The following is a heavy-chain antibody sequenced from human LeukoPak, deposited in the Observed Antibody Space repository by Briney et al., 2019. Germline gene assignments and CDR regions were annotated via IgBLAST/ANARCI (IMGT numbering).Heavy chain of an antibody. D-gene: IGHD3-16*01. CDR1: GFTFSSYG. CDR2: IWYDGSNK. V-gene: IGHV3-33*01. CDR3: ARGWGGAYFDY. J-gene: IGHJ4*02. Sequence: PGGSLRLSCAASGFTFSSYGMHWVRQAPGKGLEWVAVIWYDGSNKYYADSVKGRFTISRDNSKNTLYLQMNSLRAEDTAVYYCARGWGGAYFDYGGQGPLVTVSS.